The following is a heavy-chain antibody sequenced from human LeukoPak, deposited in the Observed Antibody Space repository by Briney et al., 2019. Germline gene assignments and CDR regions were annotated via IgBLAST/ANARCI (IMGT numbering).Heavy chain of an antibody. V-gene: IGHV4-59*01. CDR3: AREIVGATKNYYYYMDV. D-gene: IGHD1-26*01. J-gene: IGHJ6*03. CDR2: IYYSGST. CDR1: GGSISSYY. Sequence: PSETLSLTCTVSGGSISSYYWSWIRQPPGKGLEWIGYIYYSGSTNHNPSLKSRVTISVDTSKNQFSLKLSSVTAADTAVYYCAREIVGATKNYYYYMDVWGKGTTVTVSS.